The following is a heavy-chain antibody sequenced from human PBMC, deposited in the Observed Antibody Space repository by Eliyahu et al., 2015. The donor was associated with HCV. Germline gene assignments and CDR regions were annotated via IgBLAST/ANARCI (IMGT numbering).Heavy chain of an antibody. D-gene: IGHD5-24*01. CDR1: GYSFTRYF. CDR2: VXPNSGDT. CDR3: ARVDG. Sequence: QXQLVQSGXEVKNPGASVXVXCKAXGYSFTRYFMHWVXQAPGQGLEWMGWVXPNSGDTMYAQRFXGRVTMTRDTSITTGYMELSGLTSDDTAIYFCARVDGWGQGTTVTVSS. J-gene: IGHJ6*02. V-gene: IGHV1-2*02.